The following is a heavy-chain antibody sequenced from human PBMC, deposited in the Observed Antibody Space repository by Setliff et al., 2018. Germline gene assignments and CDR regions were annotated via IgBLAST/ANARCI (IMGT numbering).Heavy chain of an antibody. Sequence: ASVKVSCKVSGYTFTSYYMHWVRQAPGQGLEWMGIINPRGGSTSHAQKFQGRVTMTRDTSTSTVYMELSSLRTEDTAVYYCARGYYDSYARYYVVGDYWGQGTPVTVSS. J-gene: IGHJ4*02. CDR1: GYTFTSYY. CDR2: INPRGGST. CDR3: ARGYYDSYARYYVVGDY. V-gene: IGHV1-46*01. D-gene: IGHD3-22*01.